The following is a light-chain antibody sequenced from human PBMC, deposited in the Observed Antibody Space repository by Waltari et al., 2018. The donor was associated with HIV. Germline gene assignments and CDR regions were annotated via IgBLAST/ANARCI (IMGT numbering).Light chain of an antibody. CDR1: QGISSN. J-gene: IGKJ2*01. V-gene: IGKV3-15*01. CDR2: GAF. CDR3: QQYNNWPRT. Sequence: EIVMTQSPATLSVSPGERATLSCRASQGISSNLAWYQQKPGQAPRLLIFGAFTRATGIPARFSGSGSGTEFTLTISSLQSEDFAVYYCQQYNNWPRTFGQGTKLEIK.